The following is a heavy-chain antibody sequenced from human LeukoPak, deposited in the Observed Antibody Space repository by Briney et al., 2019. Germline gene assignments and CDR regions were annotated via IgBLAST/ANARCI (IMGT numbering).Heavy chain of an antibody. Sequence: GGSLRLSCTASGFTFSTYEMNWVRPAPGKGLEWVSYISGSGYPIYYADSVKGRFTISRDNAKNSLYLQMNSLRAEDTAIYYCARVRGLEWLLKHLDSWGQGTLVTVSS. CDR3: ARVRGLEWLLKHLDS. V-gene: IGHV3-48*03. CDR1: GFTFSTYE. D-gene: IGHD3-3*01. J-gene: IGHJ4*02. CDR2: ISGSGYPI.